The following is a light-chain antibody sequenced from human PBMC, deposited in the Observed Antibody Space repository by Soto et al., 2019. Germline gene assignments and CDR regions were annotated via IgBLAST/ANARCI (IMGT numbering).Light chain of an antibody. V-gene: IGKV1-33*01. CDR3: QQYENLPLT. J-gene: IGKJ4*01. CDR2: DAA. Sequence: DIQMTQSPSSLSASVGHSVTIICQASQDIGTHLNWYQQISGKAPKLLIYDAANLETGVPPRFSGSGSGTDFTFTISHLQPEDFATYYCQQYENLPLTFGGGTKLEIK. CDR1: QDIGTH.